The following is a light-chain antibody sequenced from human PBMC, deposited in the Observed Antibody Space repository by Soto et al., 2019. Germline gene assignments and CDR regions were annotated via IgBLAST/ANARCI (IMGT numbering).Light chain of an antibody. CDR1: QSISGW. CDR3: QQRNGWPRT. CDR2: DAS. V-gene: IGKV3-11*01. J-gene: IGKJ1*01. Sequence: TQSPSTLSASVGDRVTITCRASQSISGWLAWYQQRPGQAPRLLIYDASNRVPGVPDRFSASGSGTDFTLTISSLEPEDFAVYYCQQRNGWPRTFGQGTKVEIK.